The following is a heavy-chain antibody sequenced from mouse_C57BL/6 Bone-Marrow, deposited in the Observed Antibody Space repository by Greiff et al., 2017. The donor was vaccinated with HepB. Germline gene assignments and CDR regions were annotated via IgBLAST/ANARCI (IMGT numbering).Heavy chain of an antibody. D-gene: IGHD1-1*01. CDR3: ARDFYYYGSSYFAY. CDR1: GFTFSSYA. J-gene: IGHJ3*01. Sequence: DVKLVESGGGLVKPGGSLKLSCAASGFTFSSYAMSWVRQTPEKRLEWVATISDGGSYTYYPDNVKGRFTISRDNAKNNLYLQMSHLKSEDTAMYYCARDFYYYGSSYFAYWGQGTLVTVSA. V-gene: IGHV5-4*01. CDR2: ISDGGSYT.